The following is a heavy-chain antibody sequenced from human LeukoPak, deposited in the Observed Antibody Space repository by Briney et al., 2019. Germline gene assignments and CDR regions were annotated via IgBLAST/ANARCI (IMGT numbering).Heavy chain of an antibody. J-gene: IGHJ6*02. Sequence: GRSLRLSCAASGFAFDDYAMHWVRQAPGKGLEWVSGISWNSGSIGYADSVKGRFTISRDNAKNSLYLQMNSLRAEDTALYYCAKGASQGSSTSGMDVWGQGTTVTVSS. CDR3: AKGASQGSSTSGMDV. V-gene: IGHV3-9*01. D-gene: IGHD2-2*01. CDR1: GFAFDDYA. CDR2: ISWNSGSI.